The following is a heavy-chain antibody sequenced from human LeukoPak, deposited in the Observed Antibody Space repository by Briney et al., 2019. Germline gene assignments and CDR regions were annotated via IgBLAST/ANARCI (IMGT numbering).Heavy chain of an antibody. Sequence: PGGSLRLSCAASGFTFSTYAMTWVRQAPGEGLKWVGGINKRGDNTYYTDSVKGRFTISRDNSRNTLYLQMRSLRAEDTALYYCVKDRCDGTTCPGVWGQGTLVTVSS. V-gene: IGHV3-23*01. J-gene: IGHJ4*02. CDR3: VKDRCDGTTCPGV. CDR2: INKRGDNT. CDR1: GFTFSTYA. D-gene: IGHD2-2*01.